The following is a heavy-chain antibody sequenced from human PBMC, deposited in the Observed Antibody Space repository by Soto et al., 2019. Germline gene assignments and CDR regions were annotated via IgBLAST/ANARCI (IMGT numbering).Heavy chain of an antibody. CDR3: ARGGDTAMGDYYYYGMDV. CDR1: GGTFSSYA. J-gene: IGHJ6*02. CDR2: IIPIFGTA. D-gene: IGHD5-18*01. Sequence: QVQLVQSGAEVKKPGSSVKVSCKASGGTFSSYAISWVRQAPGQGLEWMGGIIPIFGTANYAQKFQGRVTITADESTRTAYMELSSLRSEDTAVYYCARGGDTAMGDYYYYGMDVWGQGPTVTVSS. V-gene: IGHV1-69*12.